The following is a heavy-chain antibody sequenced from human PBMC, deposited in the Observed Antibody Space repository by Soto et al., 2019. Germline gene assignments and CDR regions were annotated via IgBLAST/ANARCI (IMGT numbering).Heavy chain of an antibody. Sequence: QVQLVQSGAEVKKPGASVKVSCKGSGYTFTSYHINWVRQATGQGLEWMGWMNPNSGNTGYAQTLQGRVTMTWDTSISTAYMELSSLRCEDTAMYYCARGHISSTKNWLDPWGQGTLVTVSS. D-gene: IGHD6-6*01. J-gene: IGHJ5*02. V-gene: IGHV1-8*01. CDR2: MNPNSGNT. CDR1: GYTFTSYH. CDR3: ARGHISSTKNWLDP.